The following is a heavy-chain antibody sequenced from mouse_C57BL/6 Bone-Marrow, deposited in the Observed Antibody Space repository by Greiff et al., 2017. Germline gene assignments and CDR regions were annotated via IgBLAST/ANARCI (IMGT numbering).Heavy chain of an antibody. CDR3: ATHYYYGSSYEDY. CDR1: GYAFTNYL. Sequence: VQLQQSGAELVRPGTSVKVSCKASGYAFTNYLIEWVKQRPGQGLEWIGVINPGSGGTNYNEKFKGKATLTADKSSSTAYMQLSSLTSEDSAVYFCATHYYYGSSYEDYWGQGTTLT. D-gene: IGHD1-1*01. J-gene: IGHJ2*01. V-gene: IGHV1-54*01. CDR2: INPGSGGT.